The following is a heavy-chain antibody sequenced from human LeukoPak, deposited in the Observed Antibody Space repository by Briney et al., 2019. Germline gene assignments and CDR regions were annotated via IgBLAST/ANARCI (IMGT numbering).Heavy chain of an antibody. CDR2: ISAYNGNT. V-gene: IGHV1-18*01. CDR1: GYTFTSYG. D-gene: IGHD6-13*01. Sequence: PVKVSCKASGYTFTSYGISWVRQAPGQGLEWMGWISAYNGNTNYAQKLQGRVTMTTDTSTSTAYMELRSLRSDDTAVYYCARFVGYSSSWNNWFDPWGQGTLVTVSS. CDR3: ARFVGYSSSWNNWFDP. J-gene: IGHJ5*02.